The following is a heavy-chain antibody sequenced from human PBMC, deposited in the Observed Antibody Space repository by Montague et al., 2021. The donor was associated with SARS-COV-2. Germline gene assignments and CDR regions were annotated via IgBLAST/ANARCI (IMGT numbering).Heavy chain of an antibody. CDR2: IPISGST. CDR3: ARDIAVAGLFDD. D-gene: IGHD6-19*01. CDR1: GGSISSGSYY. J-gene: IGHJ4*02. V-gene: IGHV4-61*02. Sequence: TLSLTCTVSGGSISSGSYYWSWIRQPAGKGLEWIGRIPISGSTNYNPSLKSRVTISVNTSKNQFSLKLSSVTAADTAVYYCARDIAVAGLFDDWGEGTLVTVSS.